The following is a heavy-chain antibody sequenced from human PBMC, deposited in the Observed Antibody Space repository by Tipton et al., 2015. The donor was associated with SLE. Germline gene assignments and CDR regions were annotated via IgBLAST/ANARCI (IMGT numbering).Heavy chain of an antibody. J-gene: IGHJ4*02. V-gene: IGHV4-59*01. Sequence: TLSLTCTVSGGSISSYYWSWIRQPPGKGLEWIGYIYYSGSTNYNPSLKSRVTISVDTSKNQFSLKLSSVTAADTAVYYCARGGYGGPGHYFDYWGQGTLVTVSS. CDR1: GGSISSYY. CDR2: IYYSGST. CDR3: ARGGYGGPGHYFDY. D-gene: IGHD1-26*01.